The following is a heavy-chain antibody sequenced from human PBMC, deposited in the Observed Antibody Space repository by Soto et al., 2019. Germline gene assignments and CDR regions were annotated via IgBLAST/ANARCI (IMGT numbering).Heavy chain of an antibody. V-gene: IGHV4-34*01. D-gene: IGHD3-10*01. J-gene: IGHJ3*02. CDR1: GESFSDYF. CDR2: INHSGFS. Sequence: QVQLQQWGAGLLKSSETLSLTCAVYGESFSDYFWTWIRQPPGKGLEWIGEINHSGFSQYNPSLKCRVTISVDTSKNQFSLNVSSVTAADTAEYFCARPTFGRGSFDIWSQGTMVTVSP. CDR3: ARPTFGRGSFDI.